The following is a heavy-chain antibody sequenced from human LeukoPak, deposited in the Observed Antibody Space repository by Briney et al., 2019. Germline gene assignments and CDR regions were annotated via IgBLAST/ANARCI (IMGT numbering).Heavy chain of an antibody. Sequence: SGGSLRLSCAASGFTFSSYAMSWVRQAPGKGLEWVSAISGSGGSTYYADSVKGRFTISRDNSKNTLYLQMNSLRAEDTAVYYCVNIVGATFADYWGQGTLVTVSS. V-gene: IGHV3-23*01. D-gene: IGHD1-26*01. J-gene: IGHJ4*02. CDR2: ISGSGGST. CDR1: GFTFSSYA. CDR3: VNIVGATFADY.